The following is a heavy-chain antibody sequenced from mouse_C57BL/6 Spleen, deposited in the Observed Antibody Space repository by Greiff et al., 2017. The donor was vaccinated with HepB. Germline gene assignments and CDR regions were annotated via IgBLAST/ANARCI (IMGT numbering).Heavy chain of an antibody. CDR3: ARRDSNWFAY. J-gene: IGHJ3*01. V-gene: IGHV5-9*01. Sequence: EVMLVESGGGLVKPGGSLKLSCAASGFTFSSYTMSWVRQTPEKRLEWVATISGGGGNTYYPDSVKGRFTISRDNAKNTLYLQMSSLRSEDTALYYCARRDSNWFAYWGQGTLVTVSA. CDR1: GFTFSSYT. CDR2: ISGGGGNT. D-gene: IGHD2-5*01.